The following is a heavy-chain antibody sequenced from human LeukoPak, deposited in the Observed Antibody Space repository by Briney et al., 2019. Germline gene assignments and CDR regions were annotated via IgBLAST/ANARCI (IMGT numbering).Heavy chain of an antibody. J-gene: IGHJ4*02. CDR2: INQGGSVK. V-gene: IGHV3-7*01. D-gene: IGHD5-12*01. Sequence: GGSLRLSCAASGFSFRDFWMTWVRQAPGKGLEWVANINQGGSVKYYVDSVKGRFTISRDDAKSSLYVQMNSLRDEDTAVYYCARFGYSGWNLEYWGQGTLVSVSS. CDR3: ARFGYSGWNLEY. CDR1: GFSFRDFW.